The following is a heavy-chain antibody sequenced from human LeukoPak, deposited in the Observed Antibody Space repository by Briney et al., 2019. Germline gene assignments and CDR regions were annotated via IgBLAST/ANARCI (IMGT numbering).Heavy chain of an antibody. Sequence: GGSLRLSCAASGFTFDDYAMHWVRQAPGKGLEWVSGISWNSGSIGYADSVKGRFTISRGNANNSLYLQMNSLRAEDTALYYCAKDLGGSFRAGWFDPWGQGTLVTVSS. CDR2: ISWNSGSI. CDR1: GFTFDDYA. CDR3: AKDLGGSFRAGWFDP. V-gene: IGHV3-9*01. J-gene: IGHJ5*02. D-gene: IGHD2-15*01.